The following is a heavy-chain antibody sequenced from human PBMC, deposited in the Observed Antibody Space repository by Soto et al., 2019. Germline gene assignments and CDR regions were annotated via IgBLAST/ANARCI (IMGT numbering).Heavy chain of an antibody. CDR2: IYYRRST. J-gene: IGHJ5*02. V-gene: IGHV4-31*03. CDR3: AKDRSTTPTAPRFDP. D-gene: IGHD1-1*01. CDR1: GPSISSGGYY. Sequence: SETLSLTCTVSGPSISSGGYYWSWIRQHPGKRLEWTGYIYYRRSTYYNPSLQSRVTISVDTSKNQFSLKLSSVTAADTAVYYCAKDRSTTPTAPRFDPWGQGTLVTVSS.